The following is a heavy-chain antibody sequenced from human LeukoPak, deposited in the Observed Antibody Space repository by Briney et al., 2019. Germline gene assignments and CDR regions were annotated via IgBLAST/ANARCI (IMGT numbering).Heavy chain of an antibody. CDR3: ARLDDFWSGSPQGYFDY. D-gene: IGHD3-3*01. CDR1: GGSFSGYY. J-gene: IGHJ4*02. CDR2: INHSGST. Sequence: SETLSLTCAVYGGSFSGYYWSWIRQPPGKGLEWIREINHSGSTNYNPSLKSRVTISVDTSKNQFSLKLSSVTAADTAVYYCARLDDFWSGSPQGYFDYWGQGTLVTVSS. V-gene: IGHV4-34*01.